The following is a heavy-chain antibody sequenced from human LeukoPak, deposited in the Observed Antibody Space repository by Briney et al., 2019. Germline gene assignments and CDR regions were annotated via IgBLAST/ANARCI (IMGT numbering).Heavy chain of an antibody. V-gene: IGHV3-21*01. Sequence: PGGSLRLSCAASGFTFSSYSMNWVRQAPGKGLEWVSSISSSSSYIYYADSVKGRFTISRDNAKNSLYLQMNSLRAEDTAVYYCARDRFDRDYYGMDVWGQGTTVTVSS. J-gene: IGHJ6*02. CDR1: GFTFSSYS. CDR2: ISSSSSYI. D-gene: IGHD3-10*01. CDR3: ARDRFDRDYYGMDV.